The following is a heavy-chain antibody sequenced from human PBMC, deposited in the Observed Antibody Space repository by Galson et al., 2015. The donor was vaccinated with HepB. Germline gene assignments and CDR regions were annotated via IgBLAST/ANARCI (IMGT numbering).Heavy chain of an antibody. CDR2: IKSKTDGEKI. CDR1: GFTFSSAW. V-gene: IGHV3-15*01. J-gene: IGHJ6*02. Sequence: SLRLSCATSGFTFSSAWMSWVRQAPGKGLEWVGRIKSKTDGEKIDYAAPVKGRFAISRDDSKNTVYVQMNNLKTEDTAVYYCTAELPKRYYFYGMDVWGRGTTVIVSS. D-gene: IGHD2-21*02. CDR3: TAELPKRYYFYGMDV.